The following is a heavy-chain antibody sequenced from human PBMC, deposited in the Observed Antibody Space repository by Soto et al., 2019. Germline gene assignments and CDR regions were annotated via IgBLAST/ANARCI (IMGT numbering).Heavy chain of an antibody. CDR2: INPSGGST. J-gene: IGHJ4*02. D-gene: IGHD2-2*01. CDR1: GYTFTSYY. CDR3: ARDRDIVVVPHSVGTQNFDY. Sequence: ASVKVSCKASGYTFTSYYMHWVRQAPGQGLEWMGIINPSGGSTSYAQKFQGRVTMTRDTSTSTVYMELSSLRSEDTAVYYCARDRDIVVVPHSVGTQNFDYWGQGTLVTVSS. V-gene: IGHV1-46*01.